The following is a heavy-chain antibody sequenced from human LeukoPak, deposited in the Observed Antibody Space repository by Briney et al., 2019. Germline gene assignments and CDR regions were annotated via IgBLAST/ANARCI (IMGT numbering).Heavy chain of an antibody. J-gene: IGHJ4*02. CDR2: IIPIFGTA. D-gene: IGHD2-2*01. CDR1: GGTFSSYA. Sequence: GASVKVSCKASGGTFSSYAISWVRQAPGQGLEWMGGIIPIFGTANYAQKFQGRVTITADESTSTAYMELSSLRSEDTAAYYCARAYCSSTSCYHLDYWGQGTLVTVSS. V-gene: IGHV1-69*13. CDR3: ARAYCSSTSCYHLDY.